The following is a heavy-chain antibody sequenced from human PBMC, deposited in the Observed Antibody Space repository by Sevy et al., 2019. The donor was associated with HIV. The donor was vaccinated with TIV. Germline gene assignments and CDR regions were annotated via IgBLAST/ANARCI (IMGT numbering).Heavy chain of an antibody. CDR2: ISSSSYI. D-gene: IGHD1-26*01. CDR3: ARDPERLEDDAFDI. J-gene: IGHJ3*02. V-gene: IGHV3-21*01. Sequence: GGSLRLSCAASGFTFSSYSMNWVRQAPGKGLEWVSSISSSSYIYYADSVKGRFTISRDNAKNSLYLQMNSLRAEDTAVYYCARDPERLEDDAFDIWGQGTMVTVSS. CDR1: GFTFSSYS.